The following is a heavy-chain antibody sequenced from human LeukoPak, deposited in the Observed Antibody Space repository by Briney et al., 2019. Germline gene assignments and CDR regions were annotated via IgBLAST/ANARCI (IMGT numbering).Heavy chain of an antibody. D-gene: IGHD3-9*01. J-gene: IGHJ3*01. Sequence: SETLSLTCTVSGGSISTYYWSWIRQPPGKGLEWIGYISYSGSTNYNPSLKSRVTIAVDTSKSQFSLNLSSVTAADTAVYYCARLLGGYFAGDAFDVWGQGTMVTVSS. CDR1: GGSISTYY. CDR2: ISYSGST. V-gene: IGHV4-59*08. CDR3: ARLLGGYFAGDAFDV.